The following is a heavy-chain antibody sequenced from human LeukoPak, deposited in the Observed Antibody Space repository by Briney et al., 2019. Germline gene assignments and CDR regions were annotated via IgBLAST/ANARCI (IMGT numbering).Heavy chain of an antibody. CDR1: GFTFDDYG. CDR3: ARSPNYKGYFDY. V-gene: IGHV3-20*04. D-gene: IGHD3-10*01. Sequence: SGGSLRLSCAASGFTFDDYGMSWVRQVPGKGLEWVSGINWNGSGAGYADSVKGRFTISRDNAKNSLYLQMSSLRAEDTAVYYCARSPNYKGYFDYWGQGTLVTVSS. CDR2: INWNGSGA. J-gene: IGHJ4*02.